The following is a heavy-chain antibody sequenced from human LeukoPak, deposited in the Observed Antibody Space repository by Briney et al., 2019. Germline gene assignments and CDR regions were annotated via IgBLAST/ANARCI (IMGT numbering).Heavy chain of an antibody. J-gene: IGHJ4*02. D-gene: IGHD5-18*01. CDR2: ISGSGGST. CDR1: GFNFSSYA. CDR3: AKESSYGYNSFDY. V-gene: IGHV3-23*01. Sequence: PGGSLRLSCAASGFNFSSYAMSWVRQAPGKGLEWVSAISGSGGSTYDADSVKGRFTISRDNSKNTLYLQMNSLRAEDTAVYYCAKESSYGYNSFDYWGQGTLVTVSS.